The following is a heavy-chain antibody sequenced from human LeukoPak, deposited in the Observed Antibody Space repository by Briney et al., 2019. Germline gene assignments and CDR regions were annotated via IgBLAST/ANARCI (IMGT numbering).Heavy chain of an antibody. D-gene: IGHD1-26*01. CDR1: GFTFDDYA. Sequence: QPGGSLRLSCAASGFTFDDYAMHWVRQAPGKGLEWVSGISWNSGSIGYADSVKGRFTISRDNAKNSLYLQMNSLRAEDMALYYCAKGARGSYYNYFDYWGQGTLVTVSS. CDR2: ISWNSGSI. V-gene: IGHV3-9*03. J-gene: IGHJ4*02. CDR3: AKGARGSYYNYFDY.